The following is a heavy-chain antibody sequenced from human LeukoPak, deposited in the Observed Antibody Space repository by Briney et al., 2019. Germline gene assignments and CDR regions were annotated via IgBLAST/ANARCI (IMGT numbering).Heavy chain of an antibody. CDR1: GFTFDDYA. CDR2: ISWNSGSI. V-gene: IGHV3-9*01. J-gene: IGHJ4*02. CDR3: AKDIGHLTYYFDY. D-gene: IGHD3-3*02. Sequence: GGSLRLSCAASGFTFDDYAMLWVRQAPGKGLEWVSGISWNSGSIGYADSVKGRFTISRDNAKNSLYLQMNSLRAEDTALYYCAKDIGHLTYYFDYWGQGTLVTVSS.